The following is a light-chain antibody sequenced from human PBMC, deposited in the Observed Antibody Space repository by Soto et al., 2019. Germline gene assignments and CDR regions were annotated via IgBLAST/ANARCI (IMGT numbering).Light chain of an antibody. CDR2: WAS. Sequence: DIVMTQSPDSLPVSLGERATINCTSSQSLLYSSNNKNYLAWYQQKPGQPPKLLIFWASTRESGVPDRFSGSGSGTDFTLTSSRLQAEDGAVYYCQQYYYTPYSVGQGTKLEIK. V-gene: IGKV4-1*01. CDR3: QQYYYTPYS. J-gene: IGKJ2*03. CDR1: QSLLYSSNNKNY.